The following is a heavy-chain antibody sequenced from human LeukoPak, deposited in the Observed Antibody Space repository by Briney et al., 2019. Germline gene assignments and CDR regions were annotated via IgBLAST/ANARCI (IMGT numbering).Heavy chain of an antibody. V-gene: IGHV4-39*01. J-gene: IGHJ4*02. Sequence: SETLSLTCTVSGGCISSSSYYWGWIRQPPGKGLEWIGSIYYSGSTYYNPSLKSRVTISVDTSKNQFSLKLSSVTAADTAVYYCARRRRPSSSSAYFDYWGQGTLVTVSS. CDR1: GGCISSSSYY. CDR3: ARRRRPSSSSAYFDY. CDR2: IYYSGST. D-gene: IGHD6-6*01.